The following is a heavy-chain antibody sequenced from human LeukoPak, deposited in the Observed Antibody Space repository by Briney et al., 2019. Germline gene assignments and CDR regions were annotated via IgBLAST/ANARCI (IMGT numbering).Heavy chain of an antibody. Sequence: TGGSLRLSCTASGITLGSEWIHWVRQVPGQGLEGGSRISPEGDKSYVNSVKGRFTVSRDIGANTVFLEMKSLRVDDTSMYYCVRVLEVMGSGWYGDAFDMWGQGTMVTVSS. CDR3: VRVLEVMGSGWYGDAFDM. CDR2: ISPEGDK. D-gene: IGHD6-13*01. J-gene: IGHJ3*02. CDR1: GITLGSEW. V-gene: IGHV3-74*01.